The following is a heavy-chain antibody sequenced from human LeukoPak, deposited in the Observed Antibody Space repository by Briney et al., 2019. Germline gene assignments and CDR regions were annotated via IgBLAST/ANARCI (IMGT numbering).Heavy chain of an antibody. D-gene: IGHD6-19*01. CDR1: GGSISSYY. J-gene: IGHJ3*02. V-gene: IGHV4-59*08. Sequence: SETLSLTCTVSGGSISSYYWSWIRQPPGKGLEWIGYIYYSGSTNYNPSLKSRVTISVDTSKNQFSLKLSSVTAADTAVYYCARRRSSALREAFDIWGQGTMVTVSS. CDR2: IYYSGST. CDR3: ARRRSSALREAFDI.